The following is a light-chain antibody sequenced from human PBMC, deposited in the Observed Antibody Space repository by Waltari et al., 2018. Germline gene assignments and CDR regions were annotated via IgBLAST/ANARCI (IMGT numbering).Light chain of an antibody. CDR3: QQYNSYPVT. Sequence: DIQMTQSPSSLSASVGDRVTITCRASQGISSWLAWYQQKPEKAPKSLIYVASRLQSGVPSRFSGSGYGTDFNLTITSLQPEDFATYYCQQYNSYPVTFGGGTKVEIK. J-gene: IGKJ4*01. CDR2: VAS. CDR1: QGISSW. V-gene: IGKV1D-16*01.